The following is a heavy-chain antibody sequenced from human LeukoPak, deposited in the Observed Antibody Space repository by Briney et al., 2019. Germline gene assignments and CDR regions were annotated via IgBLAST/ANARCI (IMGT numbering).Heavy chain of an antibody. CDR1: GYSISSGYY. Sequence: SETLSLTCAVSGYSISSGYYWGWIRQPPGKGLEWIGSIYHSGSTYYNPSLKSRVTISVDTSKNQFSLKLSSVTAGDTAVYYCARLSEEGYYDFWSGYRRKFDYWGQGTLVNVSS. J-gene: IGHJ4*02. V-gene: IGHV4-38-2*01. CDR3: ARLSEEGYYDFWSGYRRKFDY. CDR2: IYHSGST. D-gene: IGHD3-3*01.